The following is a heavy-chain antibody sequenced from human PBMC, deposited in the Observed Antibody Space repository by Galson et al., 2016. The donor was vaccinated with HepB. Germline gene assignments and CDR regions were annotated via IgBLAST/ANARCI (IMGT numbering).Heavy chain of an antibody. CDR2: IIPIFGTT. CDR3: AQFCSTTSCYEAGYYPGMDV. J-gene: IGHJ6*02. Sequence: SVKVSCKASGGTFSSYTISWVRQAPGQGLEWMGGIIPIFGTTSYAQKFQGRVTVTADESTSTAYMDLTSLTSEDTAVYYCAQFCSTTSCYEAGYYPGMDVWGQGTTVTVSS. D-gene: IGHD2-2*01. V-gene: IGHV1-69*13. CDR1: GGTFSSYT.